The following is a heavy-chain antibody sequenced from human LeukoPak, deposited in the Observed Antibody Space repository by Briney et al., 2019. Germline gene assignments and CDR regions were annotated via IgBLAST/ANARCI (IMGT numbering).Heavy chain of an antibody. Sequence: PGGSLRLSCAASGFTFSSYAMSWVRQAPGKGLEWVSAISGSGGSTYYADSVKGRFTISRDNSKNTLYLQMNSLRAEDTAVYYCAKDKLAYCSGGSCYYFDYWGQGTLVTASS. CDR1: GFTFSSYA. CDR2: ISGSGGST. CDR3: AKDKLAYCSGGSCYYFDY. D-gene: IGHD2-15*01. V-gene: IGHV3-23*01. J-gene: IGHJ4*02.